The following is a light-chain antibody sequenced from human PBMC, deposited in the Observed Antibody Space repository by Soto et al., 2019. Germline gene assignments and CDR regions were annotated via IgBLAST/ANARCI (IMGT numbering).Light chain of an antibody. V-gene: IGKV1-33*01. Sequence: DIQMTQSPSSLSASVGDRVTITCQASQDITNYLNWYQQKPGKAPKLLIYDASNLETGVPSRFSGSGSGTDFTFTISSLQPEDIATYHCQQYDNVRALTFGGGTKVEIK. J-gene: IGKJ4*01. CDR2: DAS. CDR3: QQYDNVRALT. CDR1: QDITNY.